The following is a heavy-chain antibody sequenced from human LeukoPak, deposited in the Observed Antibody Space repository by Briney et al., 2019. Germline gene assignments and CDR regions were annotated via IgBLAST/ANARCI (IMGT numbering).Heavy chain of an antibody. CDR1: GXSISGQY. J-gene: IGHJ4*02. CDR2: IXXTGIT. CDR3: ARVSFHYHSGNYGWYFDS. Sequence: VKPSETLSLTCTVSGXSISGQYWSLIRQPPGKGLEWIGYIXXTGITKYNPSLKSRVTISVDTSKNQFSMRLTSVTAADTAVYYCARVSFHYHSGNYGWYFDSWGQGTLVTVSS. D-gene: IGHD3-10*01. V-gene: IGHV4-59*11.